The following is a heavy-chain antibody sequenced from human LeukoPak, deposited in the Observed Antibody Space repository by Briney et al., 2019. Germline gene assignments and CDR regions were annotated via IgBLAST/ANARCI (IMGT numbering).Heavy chain of an antibody. CDR1: GFTFSSYW. J-gene: IGHJ4*02. CDR2: INSDGSST. Sequence: GGSLRLSCAASGFTFSSYWMHWVRQAPGKGLVWVSRINSDGSSTSYADSVKGRFTISRDNAKNTLYLQMNSLRAEDTAVYYCARGSGWFYFDYWGQGTLVTVSS. CDR3: ARGSGWFYFDY. D-gene: IGHD6-19*01. V-gene: IGHV3-74*01.